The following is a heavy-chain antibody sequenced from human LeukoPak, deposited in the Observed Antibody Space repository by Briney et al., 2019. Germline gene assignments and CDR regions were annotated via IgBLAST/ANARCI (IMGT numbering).Heavy chain of an antibody. J-gene: IGHJ4*02. CDR1: GGSTSSYY. Sequence: SETLSLTCTVSGGSTSSYYWSWLRQPPGKGLEWIGYIYYSGSTNYNPSLKSRVTISVDTSKTQFSLKLSSVTAADTAVYYCARSSTGGDYWGQGTLVTVSS. CDR3: ARSSTGGDY. CDR2: IYYSGST. D-gene: IGHD2-8*02. V-gene: IGHV4-59*01.